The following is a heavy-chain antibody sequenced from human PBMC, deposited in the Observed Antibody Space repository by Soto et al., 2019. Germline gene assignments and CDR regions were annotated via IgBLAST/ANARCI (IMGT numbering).Heavy chain of an antibody. V-gene: IGHV3-30-3*01. D-gene: IGHD6-19*01. CDR3: ARDRMTAGTSDY. CDR2: ISYDGSNK. CDR1: GFTFSSYA. J-gene: IGHJ4*02. Sequence: QVQLVESGGGVVQPGRSLRLSCAASGFTFSSYAMHWVRQAPGKGLEWVAVISYDGSNKYYADSVKGRFTFSRDNSKNTLYLQMNSLRAEDTAVYYCARDRMTAGTSDYWGQGTLVTVSS.